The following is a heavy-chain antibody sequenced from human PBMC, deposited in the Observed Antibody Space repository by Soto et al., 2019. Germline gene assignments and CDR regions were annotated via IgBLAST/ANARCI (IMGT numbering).Heavy chain of an antibody. CDR1: GGSISSYY. V-gene: IGHV4-59*01. Sequence: QVHLQESGPGLVKPSETLSLTCTVSGGSISSYYWSWIRQPPGKGLEWIGYISYSGSTNYNSSLKSLVTKSGDTSKNQFSLKLSSVTAADTAVYYCAREGVTPSYYYYYGMDVWGQGTTVTVSS. D-gene: IGHD5-18*01. CDR3: AREGVTPSYYYYYGMDV. J-gene: IGHJ6*02. CDR2: ISYSGST.